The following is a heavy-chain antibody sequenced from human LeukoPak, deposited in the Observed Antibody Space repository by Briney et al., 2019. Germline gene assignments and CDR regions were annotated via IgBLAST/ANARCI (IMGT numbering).Heavy chain of an antibody. D-gene: IGHD3-16*01. V-gene: IGHV4-39*01. CDR3: ASYPLTYNWFDP. Sequence: SETLSLTCTVSAGSISSSSSYWGWIRQPPGKGLEWIGSIYYSGSTYYNPSLKSRVTISVDTSKNQFSLKLSSVTAADTAVYYCASYPLTYNWFDPWGQGTLVTVSS. J-gene: IGHJ5*02. CDR1: AGSISSSSSY. CDR2: IYYSGST.